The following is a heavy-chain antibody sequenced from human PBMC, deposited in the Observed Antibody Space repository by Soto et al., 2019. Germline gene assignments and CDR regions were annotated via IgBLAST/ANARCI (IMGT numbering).Heavy chain of an antibody. Sequence: PGGSLRLSCAASGFTFSSYAMSWVRQAPGKGLEWVSAISGSGGSTYYADSVKGRFTISRDNSKNTLYLQMNSLRAEDTAVYYCAKAQIGFLMEYYYGMDVWGQGTTVTVSS. J-gene: IGHJ6*02. CDR1: GFTFSSYA. CDR2: ISGSGGST. CDR3: AKAQIGFLMEYYYGMDV. V-gene: IGHV3-23*01. D-gene: IGHD2-8*01.